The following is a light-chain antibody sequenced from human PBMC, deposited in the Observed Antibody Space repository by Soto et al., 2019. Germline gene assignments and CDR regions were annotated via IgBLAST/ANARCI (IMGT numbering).Light chain of an antibody. CDR2: EGS. J-gene: IGLJ2*01. Sequence: QSVLTQPASVSGSPGQSITISCTGTSNDVGSYNLVSWYQQHPGKAPKLMIYEGSKRPSGVSNRFSGSKCDNTASLTISGLQAEDEADYYCCSYARSSTFVFGGGTQLTVL. CDR1: SNDVGSYNL. V-gene: IGLV2-23*03. CDR3: CSYARSSTFV.